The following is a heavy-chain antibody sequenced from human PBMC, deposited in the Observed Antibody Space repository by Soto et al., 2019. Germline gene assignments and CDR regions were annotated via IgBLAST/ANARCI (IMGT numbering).Heavy chain of an antibody. CDR3: AKRGDYYYYGMNV. CDR1: GFTFSSYT. V-gene: IGHV3-23*01. J-gene: IGHJ6*02. Sequence: GGSLRLSCAASGFTFSSYTLSWVRQAPGKGLEWVSAIRAGGSDTFYADSVKGRFTISRDNSKNTLYLQMNSLRAEDTAIYYCAKRGDYYYYGMNVWGQGTTVTVSS. D-gene: IGHD3-16*01. CDR2: IRAGGSDT.